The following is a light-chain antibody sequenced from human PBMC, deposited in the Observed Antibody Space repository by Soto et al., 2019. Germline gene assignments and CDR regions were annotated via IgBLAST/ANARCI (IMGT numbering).Light chain of an antibody. V-gene: IGLV2-11*01. J-gene: IGLJ3*02. CDR3: YSYGGSYTWV. CDR2: DVS. CDR1: SGDVGGYNF. Sequence: QSVLTQPRSVSGSPGQSVTISCTGTSGDVGGYNFVSWYQQHPGKAPTLMIFDVSQRPSGVPDRFSGSKSGNTASLTISGLQADDEAGYYCYSYGGSYTWVFGGGTKL.